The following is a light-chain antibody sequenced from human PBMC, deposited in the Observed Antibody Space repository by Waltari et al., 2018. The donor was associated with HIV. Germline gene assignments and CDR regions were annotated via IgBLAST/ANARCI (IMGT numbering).Light chain of an antibody. CDR3: SSFANRDGFYVL. CDR1: NSDIGTYDY. V-gene: IGLV2-8*01. Sequence: QSALTQPPSASGSPGQSVTLSCPGTNSDIGTYDYVSWYQQHPGKAPKLVISEVTKRPSGVSDRFSCSKSGNTAFLTVSGLQAEDEADYYCSSFANRDGFYVLFGGGTRLTVL. CDR2: EVT. J-gene: IGLJ2*01.